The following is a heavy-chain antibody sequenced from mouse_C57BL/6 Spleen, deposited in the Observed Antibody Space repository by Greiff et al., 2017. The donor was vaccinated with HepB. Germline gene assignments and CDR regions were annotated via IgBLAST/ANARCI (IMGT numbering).Heavy chain of an antibody. CDR1: GFTFSSYA. J-gene: IGHJ2*01. Sequence: EVQRVESGGGLVKPGGSLKLSCAASGFTFSSYAMSWVRQTPEKRLEWVATISDGGSYTYYPDNVKGRFTISRDNAKNNLYLQMSHLKSEDTAMYYCARDRQLGPFDYWGQSTTLTVSS. V-gene: IGHV5-4*01. CDR3: ARDRQLGPFDY. CDR2: ISDGGSYT. D-gene: IGHD4-1*02.